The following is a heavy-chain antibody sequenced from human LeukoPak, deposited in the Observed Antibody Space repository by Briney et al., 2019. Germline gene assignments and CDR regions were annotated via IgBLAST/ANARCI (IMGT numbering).Heavy chain of an antibody. CDR1: GYTFTGYY. CDR2: INPNSGGT. J-gene: IGHJ3*02. D-gene: IGHD5-12*01. V-gene: IGHV1-2*04. Sequence: ASVKVSCKAPGYTFTGYYMHWVRQAPGQGLEWMGWINPNSGGTNYAQKFQGWVTMTRDTSISTAYMELSRLRSDDTAVYYCARGPPQFSGYDDAFDIWGQGTMVTVSS. CDR3: ARGPPQFSGYDDAFDI.